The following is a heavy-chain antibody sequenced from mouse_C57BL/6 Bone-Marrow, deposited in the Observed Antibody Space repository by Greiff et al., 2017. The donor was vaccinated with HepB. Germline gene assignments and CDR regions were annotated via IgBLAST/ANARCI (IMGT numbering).Heavy chain of an antibody. V-gene: IGHV7-1*01. J-gene: IGHJ4*01. D-gene: IGHD1-1*01. Sequence: EVMLVESGGGLVQSGRSLRLSCATSGFTFSDFYMEWVRQAPGKGLEWIAASRNKANDYTTEYSASVKGRFIVSRDTSQSILYLQMNALRAEDTAIYYCARDAGVTTVVAGAMDYWGQGTSVTVSS. CDR1: GFTFSDFY. CDR2: SRNKANDYTT. CDR3: ARDAGVTTVVAGAMDY.